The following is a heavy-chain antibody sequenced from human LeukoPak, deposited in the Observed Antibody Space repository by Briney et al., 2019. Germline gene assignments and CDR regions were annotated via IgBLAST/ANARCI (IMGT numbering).Heavy chain of an antibody. D-gene: IGHD6-19*01. J-gene: IGHJ5*02. CDR1: GYTFTSYG. CDR3: ARVQWDNWFDP. V-gene: IGHV1-8*01. CDR2: MNPNSGNT. Sequence: ASVKVSCKASGYTFTSYGINWVRQATGQGLEWMGWMNPNSGNTGYAQKFQGRVTMTRNTSISTAYMELSSLRSEDTAVYYCARVQWDNWFDPLGPGNPGHRLL.